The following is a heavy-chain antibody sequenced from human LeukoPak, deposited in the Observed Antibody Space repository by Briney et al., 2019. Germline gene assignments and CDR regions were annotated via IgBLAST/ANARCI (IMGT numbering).Heavy chain of an antibody. CDR2: MNPNSGNT. Sequence: DIXWVRQATGQGLEWMGWMNPNSGNTGYAQKFQGRVTITRNTSISTAYMELSSLRSEDTAVYYCARRGRPNWFDPWGQGTLVTVSS. V-gene: IGHV1-8*03. J-gene: IGHJ5*02. D-gene: IGHD3-10*01. CDR3: ARRGRPNWFDP. CDR1: D.